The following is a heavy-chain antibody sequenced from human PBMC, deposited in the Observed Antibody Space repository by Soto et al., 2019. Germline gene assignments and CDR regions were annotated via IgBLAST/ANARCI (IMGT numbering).Heavy chain of an antibody. CDR2: IYYSGST. V-gene: IGHV4-31*03. CDR3: ARSPEATVTAFDY. Sequence: SETLSLTCTVSGVSISSGGYYWSWIRQHPGKGLEWIGYIYYSGSTYYNPSLKSRVTISVDTSKNQCSLKLSSVTAADTAVYYCARSPEATVTAFDYWGQGTLVTVSS. D-gene: IGHD4-17*01. CDR1: GVSISSGGYY. J-gene: IGHJ4*02.